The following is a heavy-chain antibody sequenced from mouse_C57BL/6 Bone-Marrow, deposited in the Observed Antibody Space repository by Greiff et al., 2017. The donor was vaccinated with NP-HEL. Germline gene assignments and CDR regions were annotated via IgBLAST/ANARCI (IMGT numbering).Heavy chain of an antibody. CDR3: ARWISYRTLAY. J-gene: IGHJ3*01. Sequence: QVQLQQSGAELVKPGASVKLSCKASGYTFTEYTIHWVKQRSGQGLEWIGWFYPGSGSIKYNEKFKSKATLTVDKPSSTAYMQLSSLTSEDSAVYYCARWISYRTLAYWGQGTLVTVSA. CDR2: FYPGSGSI. CDR1: GYTFTEYT. D-gene: IGHD5-1*01. V-gene: IGHV1-62-2*01.